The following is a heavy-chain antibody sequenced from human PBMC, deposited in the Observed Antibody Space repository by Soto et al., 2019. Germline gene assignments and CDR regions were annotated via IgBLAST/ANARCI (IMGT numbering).Heavy chain of an antibody. CDR1: GGSISDYY. V-gene: IGHV4-59*08. CDR3: GIQAVLRIFLPGYYLAYFDS. Sequence: SETLSLTCTVSGGSISDYYWSWVRQPPGKGLEWIGYLYYSGSTNYNPSRKSRVTISVDTSKNQFSLKLSSVTAADTAVYYCGIQAVLRIFLPGYYLAYFDSGARGTLATVPS. J-gene: IGHJ4*02. CDR2: LYYSGST. D-gene: IGHD3-9*01.